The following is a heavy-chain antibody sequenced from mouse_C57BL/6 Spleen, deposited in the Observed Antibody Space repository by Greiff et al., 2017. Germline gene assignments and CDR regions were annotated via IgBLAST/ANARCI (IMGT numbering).Heavy chain of an antibody. D-gene: IGHD1-1*01. CDR2: IDPETGGT. V-gene: IGHV1-15*01. CDR3: TSRGYDYGSSSHLYYAMDY. Sequence: QVQLKRSGAELVRPGASVTLSCKASGYTFTDYEMHWVKQTPVHGLEWIGAIDPETGGTAYNQKFKGKAILTADKSSSTAYMELRSLTSEDSAVYYCTSRGYDYGSSSHLYYAMDYWGQGTSVTVSS. CDR1: GYTFTDYE. J-gene: IGHJ4*01.